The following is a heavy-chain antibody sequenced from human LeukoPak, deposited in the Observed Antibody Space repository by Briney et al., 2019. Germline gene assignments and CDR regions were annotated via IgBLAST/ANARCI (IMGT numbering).Heavy chain of an antibody. CDR1: GDSVSSNNAA. CDR2: TYYRSKWYN. D-gene: IGHD6-13*01. J-gene: IGHJ4*02. V-gene: IGHV6-1*01. CDR3: ARDQIASAGPNDY. Sequence: SQTLSLTCAISGDSVSSNNAAWNWIRQSPSRGLEWLGRTYYRSKWYNDYAVSVKSRITINPDTSKNQYSLQLNSVTPEDTAVYFCARDQIASAGPNDYWGQGTLVTVSS.